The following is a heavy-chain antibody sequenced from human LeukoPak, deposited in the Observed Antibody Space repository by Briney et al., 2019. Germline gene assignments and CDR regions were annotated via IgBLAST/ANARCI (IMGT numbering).Heavy chain of an antibody. CDR1: GFIFINYW. J-gene: IGHJ1*01. CDR3: VRLSGDLAEYFQD. CDR2: IYPGDSDT. Sequence: GESLQISCQGSGFIFINYWVGWVRQLRGKGLEWMGIIYPGDSDTMYSPSFQGQVTLSADKSISTAYLQWNSLRASDTAKYYCVRLSGDLAEYFQDWGQGTLVTVSS. D-gene: IGHD4-17*01. V-gene: IGHV5-51*01.